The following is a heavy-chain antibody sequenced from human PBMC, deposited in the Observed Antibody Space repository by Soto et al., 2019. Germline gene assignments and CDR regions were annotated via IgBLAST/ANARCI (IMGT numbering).Heavy chain of an antibody. CDR2: IYTSGST. D-gene: IGHD1-20*01. CDR3: ARSVTGTTYYYYYGMDV. J-gene: IGHJ6*02. Sequence: SETLSLTCTVSGGSISSYYWSWIRQPAGKGLEWIGRIYTSGSTNYNPSLKSRVTMSVDTSKNQFSLELSSVTAADTAVYYCARSVTGTTYYYYYGMDVWGQGTTVTVSS. V-gene: IGHV4-4*07. CDR1: GGSISSYY.